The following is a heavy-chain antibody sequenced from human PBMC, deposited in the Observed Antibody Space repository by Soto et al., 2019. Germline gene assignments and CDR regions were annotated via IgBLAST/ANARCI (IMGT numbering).Heavy chain of an antibody. V-gene: IGHV1-69*01. CDR2: IIPIFGTA. CDR3: AREGEMYGGNSQIYDY. D-gene: IGHD2-21*02. J-gene: IGHJ4*02. Sequence: QVQLVQSGAEVKKPGSSGKVSCKASGGTFSSYAISWVRQAPGQGLEWMGGIIPIFGTANYAQKFQGRVTITADESTSTAYMELSSLRSEDTAVYYCAREGEMYGGNSQIYDYWGQGTLVTVSS. CDR1: GGTFSSYA.